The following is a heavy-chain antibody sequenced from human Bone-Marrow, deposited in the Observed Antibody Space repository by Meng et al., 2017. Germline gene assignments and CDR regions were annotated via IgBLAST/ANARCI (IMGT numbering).Heavy chain of an antibody. V-gene: IGHV3-30*04. J-gene: IGHJ4*02. CDR1: EFTFSSYA. CDR3: ARGKSGYCSSPTCYALYYFDY. D-gene: IGHD2-2*01. CDR2: ISYDGSNQ. Sequence: GESLKISCAASEFTFSSYAMHWVRQAPGKGLEWAAVISYDGSNQYYADSVKGRFTISRDNSKNTLYLQMNSLRAEDTAVYYCARGKSGYCSSPTCYALYYFDYWGQGSLVTSPQ.